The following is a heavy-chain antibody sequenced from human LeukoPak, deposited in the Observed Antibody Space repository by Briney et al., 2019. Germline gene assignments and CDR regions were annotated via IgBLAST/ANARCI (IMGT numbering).Heavy chain of an antibody. Sequence: SETLSLTCTVSGGSISDYYWSWIRQPPGKGLEWIGYIYYSGSSNYTPSLKSRVTISINTSKNQFSLRLSSVTAADTAVYYCAGATSRDAFDIWGQGTRVTVSS. CDR3: AGATSRDAFDI. D-gene: IGHD2-2*01. CDR1: GGSISDYY. V-gene: IGHV4-59*01. CDR2: IYYSGSS. J-gene: IGHJ3*02.